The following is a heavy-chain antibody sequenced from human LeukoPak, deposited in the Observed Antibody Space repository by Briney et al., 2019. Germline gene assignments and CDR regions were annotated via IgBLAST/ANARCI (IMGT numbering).Heavy chain of an antibody. J-gene: IGHJ5*02. Sequence: KPSETLSLTCAVYGGSFSGYYWSWIRQPPGKGLEWIGEINHSGSTNYNPSLKSRVTISVDTSKNQFSLKLSSVTAADTAVYYCARTIREDYGDYNWFDPWGQGTLVTVSS. V-gene: IGHV4-34*01. CDR2: INHSGST. CDR3: ARTIREDYGDYNWFDP. D-gene: IGHD4-17*01. CDR1: GGSFSGYY.